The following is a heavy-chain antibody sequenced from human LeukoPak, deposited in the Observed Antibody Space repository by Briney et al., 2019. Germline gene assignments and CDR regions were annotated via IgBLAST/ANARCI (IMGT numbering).Heavy chain of an antibody. D-gene: IGHD2-21*02. Sequence: GGSLRLSCAASGFTFSDNYMSWIRQAPGKGLEWVSYISSSGNTTYNADSVKGRFTISRDNSKNTLYLQMNSLRAEDTAVYYCARQCGGDCYDAFDIWGQGTMVTVSS. CDR1: GFTFSDNY. J-gene: IGHJ3*02. CDR3: ARQCGGDCYDAFDI. V-gene: IGHV3-11*04. CDR2: ISSSGNTT.